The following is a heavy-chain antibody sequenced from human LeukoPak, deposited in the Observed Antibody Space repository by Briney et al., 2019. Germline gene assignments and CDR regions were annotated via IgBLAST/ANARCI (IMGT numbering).Heavy chain of an antibody. CDR3: ARDIGLPTDY. D-gene: IGHD3-10*01. CDR1: GGSISSYY. Sequence: SETLSLTCTVSGGSISSYYWSWIRQPPGKGLEWIGYIYYSGSTNYNPSLKSRVTISVDTSKNQFSLKLSSVTAADTAVYYCARDIGLPTDYWGQGTLVTVSS. CDR2: IYYSGST. V-gene: IGHV4-59*01. J-gene: IGHJ4*02.